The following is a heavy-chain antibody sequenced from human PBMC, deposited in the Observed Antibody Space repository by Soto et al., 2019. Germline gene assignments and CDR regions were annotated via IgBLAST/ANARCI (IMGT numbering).Heavy chain of an antibody. V-gene: IGHV4-31*03. D-gene: IGHD2-21*01. J-gene: IGHJ4*02. CDR2: IYYSGST. Sequence: TLSLTCTVSGGSISSGGYYWSWIRQHPGKGLEWIGYIYYSGSTYYNPSLKSRVTISVDTSISTAYMELSRLRSDDTAVYYCARDSEGIVVLDYWGQGTLVTVSS. CDR3: ARDSEGIVVLDY. CDR1: GGSISSGGYY.